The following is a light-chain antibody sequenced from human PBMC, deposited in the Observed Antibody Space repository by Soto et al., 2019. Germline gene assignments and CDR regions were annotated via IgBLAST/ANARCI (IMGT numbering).Light chain of an antibody. Sequence: EIVLAQSPGTPSLSPGERATPSCRASQTVSTSFLAWYQQKRGQAPRLLIYGASTRATGISARFSGSGSGTEFTLTISSLQSEDFAVYYCQQYNNWPPITFGQGTRLET. CDR3: QQYNNWPPIT. CDR1: QTVSTSF. V-gene: IGKV3-15*01. J-gene: IGKJ5*01. CDR2: GAS.